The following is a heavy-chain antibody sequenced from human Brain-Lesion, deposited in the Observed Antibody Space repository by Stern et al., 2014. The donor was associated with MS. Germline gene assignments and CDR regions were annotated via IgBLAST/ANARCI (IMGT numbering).Heavy chain of an antibody. J-gene: IGHJ6*02. CDR3: TTSPYGLDA. V-gene: IGHV1-69*09. Sequence: VQLVESGVELKKPGSSVKVSCKASGGTFSSYTVSWVRQAPGHGLELMGKIIPILGVANYATKFQGRVTITADKFTGTAYMEVTSLRSEDTAIYYCTTSPYGLDAWGQGTTVTVSS. CDR1: GGTFSSYT. D-gene: IGHD1-14*01. CDR2: IIPILGVA.